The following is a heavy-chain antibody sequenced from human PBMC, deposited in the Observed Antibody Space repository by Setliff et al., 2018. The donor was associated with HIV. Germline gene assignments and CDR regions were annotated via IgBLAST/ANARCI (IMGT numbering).Heavy chain of an antibody. D-gene: IGHD3-3*02. V-gene: IGHV2-5*02. CDR1: GFSLTTSGVG. J-gene: IGHJ6*03. CDR2: IYWDDDT. Sequence: SGPTLVNPTQTLTLTCTFSGFSLTTSGVGVGWIRQSPGEAPEWLAMIYWDDDTRYSPSLKSRLTITKDTSKNQVVLTMTNMDPVDTATYYCAHILQDPPSHFYYYCYMDVWGKGTTVTVSS. CDR3: AHILQDPPSHFYYYCYMDV.